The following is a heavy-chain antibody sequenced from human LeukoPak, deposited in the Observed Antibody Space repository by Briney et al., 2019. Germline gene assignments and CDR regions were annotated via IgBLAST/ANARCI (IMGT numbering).Heavy chain of an antibody. CDR3: ARGSYSSDFDY. V-gene: IGHV1-46*01. J-gene: IGHJ4*02. CDR2: INPSGGST. CDR1: GYTFTSYY. D-gene: IGHD1-26*01. Sequence: ASVKVSCKASGYTFTSYYMHWVRQAPGQGLEWMGIINPSGGSTSYAQKFQGRVTMTRDMSTSTVHMELSSLRSEDTAVYYRARGSYSSDFDYWGQGTLVTVSS.